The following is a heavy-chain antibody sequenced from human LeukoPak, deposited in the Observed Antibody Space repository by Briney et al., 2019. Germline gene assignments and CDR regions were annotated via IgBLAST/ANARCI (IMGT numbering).Heavy chain of an antibody. V-gene: IGHV3-72*01. CDR3: ARDTAAALDY. CDR1: GFTFGDHY. Sequence: PGGSLRLSCAASGFTFGDHYMDWVRQAPGKGLEWIARTKSKPDNYVTQYAASVKGRFTSSRDDSKNSLYLQMNSLKIEDTAVYYCARDTAAALDYWGQGILVTVSS. J-gene: IGHJ4*02. D-gene: IGHD6-13*01. CDR2: TKSKPDNYVT.